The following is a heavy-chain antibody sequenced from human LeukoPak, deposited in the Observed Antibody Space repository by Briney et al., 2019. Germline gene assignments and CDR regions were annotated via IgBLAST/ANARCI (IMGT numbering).Heavy chain of an antibody. CDR2: ISSSGSTI. J-gene: IGHJ4*02. Sequence: GGSLRLSCAASGFTFSDYYMSWIRQAPGKGLGWVSYISSSGSTIYYADSVKGRFTISRDNAKNSLYLQMNSLRAEDTAVYYCASLTIVGATKPDYWGQGTLVTVSS. CDR3: ASLTIVGATKPDY. V-gene: IGHV3-11*01. D-gene: IGHD1-26*01. CDR1: GFTFSDYY.